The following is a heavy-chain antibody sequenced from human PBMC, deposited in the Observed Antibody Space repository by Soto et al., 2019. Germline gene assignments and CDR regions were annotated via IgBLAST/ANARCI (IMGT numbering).Heavy chain of an antibody. CDR3: XXXXXXXDSSGYYLGYFDY. Sequence: QVQLVQSGAEVKKPGSSVKVSCKASGGTFSSYAISWVRQAPGQGLEWMGGIIPIFGTANYAQKFQGRVTITADESTSTAYMELSSLRSEDXXVXXXXXXXXXXDSSGYYLGYFDYWGXXTL. J-gene: IGHJ4*02. V-gene: IGHV1-69*01. CDR2: IIPIFGTA. CDR1: GGTFSSYA. D-gene: IGHD3-22*01.